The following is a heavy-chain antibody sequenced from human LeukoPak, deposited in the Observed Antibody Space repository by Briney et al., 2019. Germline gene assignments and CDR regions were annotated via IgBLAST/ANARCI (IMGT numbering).Heavy chain of an antibody. D-gene: IGHD3-3*01. CDR2: IIPIFGTA. CDR3: ARGPYTTYYDFWSGYYYFDY. J-gene: IGHJ4*02. V-gene: IGHV1-69*05. Sequence: GASVKVSCKASGGTFSSYAISWVRQAPGQGLEWMGGIIPIFGTANYAQKFQGRVTITTDESTSTAYMELSSLRSEDTAVYYCARGPYTTYYDFWSGYYYFDYWGQGTLVTVSS. CDR1: GGTFSSYA.